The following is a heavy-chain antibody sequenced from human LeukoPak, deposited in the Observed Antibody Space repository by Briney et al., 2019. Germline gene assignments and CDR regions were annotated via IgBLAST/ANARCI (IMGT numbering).Heavy chain of an antibody. J-gene: IGHJ4*02. CDR1: GYSISSGYY. V-gene: IGHV4-38-2*02. CDR2: IYYSGST. D-gene: IGHD6-13*01. Sequence: PSQTLSLTCTVSGYSISSGYYWGWIRQPPGKGLEWIGSIYYSGSTYYNPSLKSRVTISVDTSKNQFSLKLSSVTAADTAVYYCARGVAAAGNFDYWGQGTLVTVSS. CDR3: ARGVAAAGNFDY.